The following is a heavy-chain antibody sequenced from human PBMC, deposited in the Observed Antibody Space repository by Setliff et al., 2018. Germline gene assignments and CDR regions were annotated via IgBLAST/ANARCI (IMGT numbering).Heavy chain of an antibody. J-gene: IGHJ4*02. V-gene: IGHV4-38-2*01. Sequence: SETLSLTCAVSGFSITNGYYWGWIRQSPGRGLEWIANILQSGITFYNPSLKSRVTMSLDTSTNQFSLKLRSVTAADTAVYYCARLGGLLVATMPFDYWGQGIPVTVSS. CDR1: GFSITNGYY. CDR2: ILQSGIT. D-gene: IGHD5-12*01. CDR3: ARLGGLLVATMPFDY.